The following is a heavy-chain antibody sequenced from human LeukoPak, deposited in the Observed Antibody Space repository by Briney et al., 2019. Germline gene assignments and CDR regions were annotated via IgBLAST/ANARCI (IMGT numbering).Heavy chain of an antibody. V-gene: IGHV4-4*07. CDR3: AREAYYYDSSGYRKFDY. CDR2: IYSSGST. CDR1: GGSISSYY. Sequence: SETLSLTCTDSGGSISSYYWSWIRQPAGKGLEWIGRIYSSGSTNYNPSLKSRVTMSVDTSKNQFSLKLSSVTAADTAVYYCAREAYYYDSSGYRKFDYWGQGTLVTVSS. J-gene: IGHJ4*02. D-gene: IGHD3-22*01.